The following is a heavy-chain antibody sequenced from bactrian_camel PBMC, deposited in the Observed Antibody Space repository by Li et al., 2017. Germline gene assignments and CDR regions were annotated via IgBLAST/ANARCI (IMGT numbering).Heavy chain of an antibody. CDR3: AASTNPYYSRCNYVS. J-gene: IGHJ4*01. D-gene: IGHD4*01. V-gene: IGHV3-3*01. CDR2: IRFPSGTT. CDR1: GYTYSGHC. Sequence: HVQLVESGGGSVQAGGSLRLSCAFSGYTYSGHCMGWFRQAPGKEREWVATIRFPSGTTVYANSVLGRFTISKDNDKNTVYLQMSRLKPEDTAMYYCAASTNPYYSRCNYVSWGQGTQVTVS.